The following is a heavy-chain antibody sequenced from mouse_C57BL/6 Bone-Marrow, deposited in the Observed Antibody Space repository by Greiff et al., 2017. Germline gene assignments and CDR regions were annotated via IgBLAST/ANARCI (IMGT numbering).Heavy chain of an antibody. Sequence: QVQLQQPGAELVKPGASVKLSCKASGYTFTSYWMHWVKQRPGRGLEWIGRIDPNSGGTKYNEKFKSKATLTVDKPSSPAYMQLSSLTSEDSAVYYCAPSITTVVAPYAMDYWGQGTSVTVSS. CDR2: IDPNSGGT. CDR3: APSITTVVAPYAMDY. J-gene: IGHJ4*01. D-gene: IGHD1-1*01. CDR1: GYTFTSYW. V-gene: IGHV1-72*01.